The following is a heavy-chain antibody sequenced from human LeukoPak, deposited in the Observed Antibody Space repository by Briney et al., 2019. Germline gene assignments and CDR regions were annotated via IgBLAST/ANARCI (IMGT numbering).Heavy chain of an antibody. CDR3: ATTESDGDYYFDY. CDR2: INHSGST. Sequence: SETLSLTCAVYGVSFSGYYWSWIRQPPGKGLEWIGEINHSGSTNYNPSLKSRVTISVDTSKNQFSLKLSSVTAADTAVYYCATTESDGDYYFDYWAREPWSPSPQ. V-gene: IGHV4-34*01. D-gene: IGHD4-17*01. J-gene: IGHJ4*02. CDR1: GVSFSGYY.